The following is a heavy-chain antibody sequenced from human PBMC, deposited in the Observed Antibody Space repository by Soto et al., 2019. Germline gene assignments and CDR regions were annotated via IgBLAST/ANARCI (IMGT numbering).Heavy chain of an antibody. J-gene: IGHJ6*02. Sequence: HPGGSLRLSCTASGFTFADYEMNWFRQAPGKGLEWVSFIRSKDYGGAAHYAASVEDRFIISRDDSKSVSYLQMNSLRTEDTAVYYCARHSRVPESPPPNYYAMDVWGQGTTVTVSS. CDR1: GFTFADYE. D-gene: IGHD2-21*01. CDR3: ARHSRVPESPPPNYYAMDV. CDR2: IRSKDYGGAA. V-gene: IGHV3-49*03.